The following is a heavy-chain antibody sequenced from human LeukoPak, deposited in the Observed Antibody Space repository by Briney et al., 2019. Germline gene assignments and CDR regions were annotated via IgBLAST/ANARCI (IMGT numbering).Heavy chain of an antibody. CDR1: GFTFSSYA. V-gene: IGHV3-33*01. CDR3: AREGYYYDKGFDY. J-gene: IGHJ4*02. Sequence: GKSLRLSCAASGFTFSSYAMHWVRQAPGKGLEWVAVVWYDGSKKYFADSVKGRFTISRDNSKNTLYLQMNSLRAEDTAVYYCAREGYYYDKGFDYWGQGTLVTVSS. D-gene: IGHD3-22*01. CDR2: VWYDGSKK.